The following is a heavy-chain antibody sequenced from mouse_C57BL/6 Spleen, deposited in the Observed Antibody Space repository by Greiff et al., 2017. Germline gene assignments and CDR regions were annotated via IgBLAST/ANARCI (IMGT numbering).Heavy chain of an antibody. J-gene: IGHJ3*01. Sequence: DVKLQESGPGLVKPSQSLSLTCSVTGYSITSGYYWNWIRQFPGNKLEWMGYISYDGSNNYNPSLKNRISITRDTSKNQFFLKLNSVTTEDTATYYCARDRYYDGYTWFAYWGQGTLVTVSA. V-gene: IGHV3-6*01. CDR1: GYSITSGYY. CDR3: ARDRYYDGYTWFAY. CDR2: ISYDGSN. D-gene: IGHD2-3*01.